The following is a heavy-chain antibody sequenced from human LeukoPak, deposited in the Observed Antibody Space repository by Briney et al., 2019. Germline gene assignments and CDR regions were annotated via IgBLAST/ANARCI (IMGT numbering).Heavy chain of an antibody. V-gene: IGHV1-69*01. D-gene: IGHD6-13*01. J-gene: IGHJ4*02. CDR2: IIPIFGTA. Sequence: SVTVSCKASGGTFSSYAISWARQAPGQGLEWMGGIIPIFGTANYAQKFQGRVTITADESTSTAYMELSSLRSEDTAVYYCARDSSSSLDYFDYWGQGTLVTVSS. CDR3: ARDSSSSLDYFDY. CDR1: GGTFSSYA.